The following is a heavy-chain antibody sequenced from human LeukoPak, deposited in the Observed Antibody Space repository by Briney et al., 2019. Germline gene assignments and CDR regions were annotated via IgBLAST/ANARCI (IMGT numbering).Heavy chain of an antibody. Sequence: PGGSLRLSCAASGFTFSDYYMSWIRQAPGKGLEWVSYISSSGSTIYYADSVKGRFAISRDNSKNTLYLQMNSLRAEDTAVYYCAKSSPPPLRYWGQGTLVTVSS. V-gene: IGHV3-11*01. J-gene: IGHJ4*02. CDR3: AKSSPPPLRY. CDR1: GFTFSDYY. CDR2: ISSSGSTI.